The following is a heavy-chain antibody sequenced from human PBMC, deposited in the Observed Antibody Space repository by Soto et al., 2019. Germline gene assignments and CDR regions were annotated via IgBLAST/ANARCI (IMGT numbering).Heavy chain of an antibody. D-gene: IGHD3-10*01. Sequence: QVQLVESGGGVVQSGRSPRLSCAASGFVFRNYAMHWVRQAPGKGLEWVAVISYDGSNKYYADSVKCRFTISRDNPKNTLDLQLDTLTPEDTAIYYCAREEYGQYYFDFWGQGTRVTVSS. CDR1: GFVFRNYA. V-gene: IGHV3-30*04. J-gene: IGHJ4*02. CDR3: AREEYGQYYFDF. CDR2: ISYDGSNK.